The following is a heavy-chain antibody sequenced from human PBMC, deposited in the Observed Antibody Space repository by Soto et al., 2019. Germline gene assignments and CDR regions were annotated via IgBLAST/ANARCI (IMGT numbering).Heavy chain of an antibody. V-gene: IGHV4-59*12. CDR2: IYYSGST. J-gene: IGHJ4*02. Sequence: PSETLSLTCTVSGGSISSYYWSWIRQPPGKGLEWIGYIYYSGSTNYNPSLKSRVTISVDRSKNQFSLKLSSVTAADTAVYYCARDEEDFWRGPPGYWGQGTLVTVSS. CDR3: ARDEEDFWRGPPGY. D-gene: IGHD3-3*01. CDR1: GGSISSYY.